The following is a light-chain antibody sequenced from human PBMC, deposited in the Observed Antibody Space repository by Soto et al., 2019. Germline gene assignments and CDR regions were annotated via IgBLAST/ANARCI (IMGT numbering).Light chain of an antibody. CDR3: AAWDDNLNAYV. V-gene: IGLV1-47*02. J-gene: IGLJ1*01. CDR2: IGD. CDR1: TSNIGTFY. Sequence: QSVLTQPPSASSTPGQTVTISCSGSTSNIGTFYVYWYQHLPGTAPKLLIYIGDQRASGVSDRFSGSKSGTSAPLAISGLRSDDEADYYCAAWDDNLNAYVFGSGTKLTVL.